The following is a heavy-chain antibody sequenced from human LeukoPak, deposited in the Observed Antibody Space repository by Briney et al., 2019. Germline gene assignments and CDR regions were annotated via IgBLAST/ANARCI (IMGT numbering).Heavy chain of an antibody. Sequence: ASVKVSCKASGYTFTGYYMHWVRQAPGQGLEWMGWINPNSGGTNYAQKFQGRVTMTRDTSISTAYMELSRLRSDDTAVYYCARDPSRAARPDDGYWGQGTLVTVSS. V-gene: IGHV1-2*02. CDR3: ARDPSRAARPDDGY. J-gene: IGHJ4*02. CDR1: GYTFTGYY. D-gene: IGHD6-6*01. CDR2: INPNSGGT.